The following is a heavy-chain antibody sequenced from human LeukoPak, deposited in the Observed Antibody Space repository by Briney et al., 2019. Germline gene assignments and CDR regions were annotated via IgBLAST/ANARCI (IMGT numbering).Heavy chain of an antibody. J-gene: IGHJ4*02. CDR3: ARNLADSSSSFDY. Sequence: SETLSLTCTVSGGSISSYYWSWIRQPPGKGLEWIAFIYYSGSIKYNPSLKSRVTISVDTSKNQFSLKLSSVTAADTAVYYCARNLADSSSSFDYWGQGTLVTVSS. D-gene: IGHD6-13*01. CDR2: IYYSGSI. CDR1: GGSISSYY. V-gene: IGHV4-59*08.